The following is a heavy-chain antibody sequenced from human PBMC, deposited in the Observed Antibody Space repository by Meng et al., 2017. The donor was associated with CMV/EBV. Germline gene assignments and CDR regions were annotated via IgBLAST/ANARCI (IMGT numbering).Heavy chain of an antibody. Sequence: GGSLRPSCTASGFTSSPAWMSWVRQAPGEGLEWVGRIKSKGRDETTDYAAPVKGRFAISRDDSKNTVYVEMNSLKTEATGVYYCTHISTDWFFHLWGRGTLVTVSS. CDR3: THISTDWFFHL. V-gene: IGHV3-15*01. CDR1: GFTSSPAW. J-gene: IGHJ2*01. D-gene: IGHD1-14*01. CDR2: IKSKGRDETT.